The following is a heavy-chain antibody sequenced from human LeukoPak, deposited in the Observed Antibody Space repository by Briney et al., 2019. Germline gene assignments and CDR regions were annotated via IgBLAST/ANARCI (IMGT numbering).Heavy chain of an antibody. Sequence: PGESLRLSCAASAFTFNTYWMHWVRQVPGRGLEWVSRINGDESSTNYADSVKGRFTISRDNAKDTLYLHMNSLTAEDTAVYYCARGAKWAYYFDYWGQGTLVTVSS. CDR3: ARGAKWAYYFDY. J-gene: IGHJ4*02. D-gene: IGHD1-26*01. CDR2: INGDESST. V-gene: IGHV3-74*01. CDR1: AFTFNTYW.